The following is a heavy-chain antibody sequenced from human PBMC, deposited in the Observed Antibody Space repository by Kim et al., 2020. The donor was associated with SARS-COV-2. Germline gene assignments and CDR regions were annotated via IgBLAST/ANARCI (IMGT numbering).Heavy chain of an antibody. CDR1: GGSISSGGYY. V-gene: IGHV4-31*03. D-gene: IGHD3-10*01. J-gene: IGHJ4*02. CDR2: IYYSGST. Sequence: SETLSLTCTVSGGSISSGGYYWSWIRQHPGKGLEWIGYIYYSGSTYYNPSLKSRVTISVDTSKNQFSLKLSSVTAADTAVYYCARGPSLALLWFGDPFLWGQGTLVTVSS. CDR3: ARGPSLALLWFGDPFL.